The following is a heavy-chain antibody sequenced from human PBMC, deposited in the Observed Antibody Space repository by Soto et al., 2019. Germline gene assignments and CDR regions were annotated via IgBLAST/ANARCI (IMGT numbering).Heavy chain of an antibody. CDR1: GYTFTSYD. CDR2: MSPNSGNT. D-gene: IGHD5-12*01. CDR3: ARGRLSHNWFDP. Sequence: ASVKVSCKASGYTFTSYDINWVRQATGQGLEWMGWMSPNSGNTGYAQKFQGRVTMTRNTSISTAYMELSSLRSEDTAVYYCARGRLSHNWFDPWGQGTLVTVSS. J-gene: IGHJ5*02. V-gene: IGHV1-8*01.